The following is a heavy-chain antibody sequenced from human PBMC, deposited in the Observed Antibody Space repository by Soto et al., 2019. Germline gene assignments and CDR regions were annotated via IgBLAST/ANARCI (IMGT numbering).Heavy chain of an antibody. Sequence: QLQLQESGPGLVKPSETLSLTCTVSGGSISSSSHFWVWIRQPPGTGLEWIGSIYYSGSTFYNPSPKSRVTISADTSKNHFSLRLRSVTAADAAVYYCARSWGSSSNVDYWGQGTLVSVSS. CDR3: ARSWGSSSNVDY. CDR2: IYYSGST. V-gene: IGHV4-39*02. D-gene: IGHD6-6*01. J-gene: IGHJ4*02. CDR1: GGSISSSSHF.